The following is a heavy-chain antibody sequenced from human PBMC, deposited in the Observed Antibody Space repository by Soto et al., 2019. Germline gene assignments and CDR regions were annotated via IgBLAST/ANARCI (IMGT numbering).Heavy chain of an antibody. CDR2: IYYSGST. D-gene: IGHD6-19*01. V-gene: IGHV4-59*01. CDR3: ARDLAVAGTNWFDP. Sequence: QVQLQESGPGLVKPSETLSLTCTVSDGSISSYYWSWIRQPPGKGLEWIGYIYYSGSTNYNPSLKSRVTISVDTSKNQFSLKLSSVTAADTAVYYCARDLAVAGTNWFDPWGQGTLVTLSS. J-gene: IGHJ5*02. CDR1: DGSISSYY.